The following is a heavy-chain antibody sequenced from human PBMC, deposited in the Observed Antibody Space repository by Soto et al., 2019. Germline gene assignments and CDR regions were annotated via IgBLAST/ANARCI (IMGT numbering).Heavy chain of an antibody. CDR3: ARDYYGSGSYNYYYYYYMDV. V-gene: IGHV3-7*01. CDR1: GFTFSSYW. D-gene: IGHD3-10*01. Sequence: GESLKISCAASGFTFSSYWMSWVRQAPVKGLEWVANIKQDGSEKYYVDSVKGRFTISRDNAKNSLYLQMNSLRAEDTAVYYCARDYYGSGSYNYYYYYYMDVWGRGTTVTVS. CDR2: IKQDGSEK. J-gene: IGHJ6*03.